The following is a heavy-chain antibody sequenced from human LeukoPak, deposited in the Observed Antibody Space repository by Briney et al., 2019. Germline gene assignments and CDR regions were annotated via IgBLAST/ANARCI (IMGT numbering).Heavy chain of an antibody. D-gene: IGHD3-10*01. CDR1: GFAFNTYA. Sequence: QSGGSLRLSCAASGFAFNTYAMHWVRQAPGQGLECVALIWHDGSHKFYSNSVRGQFTISRDNSKNTVSLQMNNLRPEDTAVYYCAREIFGSGSYSDFWGQGTLVTVSS. V-gene: IGHV3-33*01. CDR3: AREIFGSGSYSDF. CDR2: IWHDGSHK. J-gene: IGHJ4*02.